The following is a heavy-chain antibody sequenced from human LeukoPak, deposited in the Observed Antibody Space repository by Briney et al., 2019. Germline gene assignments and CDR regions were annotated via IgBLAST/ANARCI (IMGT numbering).Heavy chain of an antibody. CDR1: GGSISSSSSY. V-gene: IGHV4-39*01. D-gene: IGHD6-13*01. J-gene: IGHJ4*02. CDR2: IYYSGST. CDR3: ARRGRGSWYYFDY. Sequence: SETLSLTCTVSGGSISSSSSYWDWIRQPPGKGLELSGNIYYSGSTNYNASLKSRVTISVDTSKNQFSLKLSSVTAADTALYYCARRGRGSWYYFDYWGQGTLVTVSS.